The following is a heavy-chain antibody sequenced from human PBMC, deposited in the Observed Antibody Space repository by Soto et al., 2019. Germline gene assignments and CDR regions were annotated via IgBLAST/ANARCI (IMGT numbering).Heavy chain of an antibody. J-gene: IGHJ4*02. V-gene: IGHV3-23*01. Sequence: GGSLRLSCAASGFTFSSYAMSWVRQAPGKGLEWVSAISGSGGSTYYADSVKGRFTISRDNSKNTLYLQMNSLRAEDTAVYYCAKDPTPDIVVVPAAIPFHYWGQGTLVTVSS. CDR2: ISGSGGST. CDR1: GFTFSSYA. D-gene: IGHD2-2*02. CDR3: AKDPTPDIVVVPAAIPFHY.